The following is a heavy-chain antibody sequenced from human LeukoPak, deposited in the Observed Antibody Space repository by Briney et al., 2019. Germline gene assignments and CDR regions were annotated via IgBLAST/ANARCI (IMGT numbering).Heavy chain of an antibody. V-gene: IGHV3-11*01. CDR3: ASGKLELRGYFDY. J-gene: IGHJ4*02. Sequence: GGSLRLSCAASGFTFSDYYMSWIRQAPGKGLEWVSYTSSSGSTIYYADSVKGRFTISRDNAKNSLYLQMNSLRAEDTAVYYCASGKLELRGYFDYWGQGTLVSVSS. CDR2: TSSSGSTI. D-gene: IGHD1-7*01. CDR1: GFTFSDYY.